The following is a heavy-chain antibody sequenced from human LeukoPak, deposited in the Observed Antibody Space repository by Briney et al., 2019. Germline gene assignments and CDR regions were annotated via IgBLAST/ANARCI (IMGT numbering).Heavy chain of an antibody. CDR1: GFTFSSYS. CDR3: ARDDKTYGDYVRWFDP. Sequence: PGGSLRLSCAASGFTFSSYSMNWVRQAPGKGLEWVSYISSSGSTIYYADSVKGRFTISGDNAKNSLYLQMNSLRAEDTAVYYCARDDKTYGDYVRWFDPWGQGTLVTVSS. J-gene: IGHJ5*02. D-gene: IGHD4-17*01. CDR2: ISSSGSTI. V-gene: IGHV3-48*01.